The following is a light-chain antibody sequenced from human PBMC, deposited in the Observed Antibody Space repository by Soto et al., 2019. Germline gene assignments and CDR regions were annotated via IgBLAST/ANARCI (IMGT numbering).Light chain of an antibody. CDR2: KAS. Sequence: IQVTNSPSAVSASVGDRVAITGRASQSISSWLAWYQQKPGRAPQLLIYKASSLESGVPSRFIGSGSGTEFTLTISGLQPDDFAVYFCQQYNNWPPVTFGPGTKVDIK. CDR1: QSISSW. CDR3: QQYNNWPPVT. V-gene: IGKV1-5*03. J-gene: IGKJ3*01.